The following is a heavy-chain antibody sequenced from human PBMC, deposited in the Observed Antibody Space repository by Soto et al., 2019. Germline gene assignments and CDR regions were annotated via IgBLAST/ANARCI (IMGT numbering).Heavy chain of an antibody. CDR2: IYPGDSDT. Sequence: PGESLKISCKGSGYSFTSYWIGWVRQMPGKGLEWMGIIYPGDSDTRYSPSFQGQVTISADKSISTAYLQWSSLKASDTAMYYCARQFGSNWNYWRYYYYGMDVWGQGTTVTVSS. D-gene: IGHD1-7*01. CDR3: ARQFGSNWNYWRYYYYGMDV. J-gene: IGHJ6*02. CDR1: GYSFTSYW. V-gene: IGHV5-51*01.